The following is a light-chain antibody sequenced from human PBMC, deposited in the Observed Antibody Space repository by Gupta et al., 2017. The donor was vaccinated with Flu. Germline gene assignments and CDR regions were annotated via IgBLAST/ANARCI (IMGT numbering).Light chain of an antibody. CDR1: QSLLHSNGKNY. CDR3: MQNLQTPYS. V-gene: IGKV2-28*01. Sequence: DIVMTQSPPSVTVTPGEPASISCRSTQSLLHSNGKNYLDWYLQRPGQSPQLLIYLTSTRAPGVPNRFSGSGSGTEFALKISRVEAEDVGVYYCMQNLQTPYSFGQGTKLEIK. CDR2: LTS. J-gene: IGKJ2*03.